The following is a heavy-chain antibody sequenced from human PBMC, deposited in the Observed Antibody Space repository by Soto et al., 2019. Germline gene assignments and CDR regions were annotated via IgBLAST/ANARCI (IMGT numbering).Heavy chain of an antibody. CDR3: AKWGTMDYSHHYFHY. V-gene: IGHV1-69*01. CDR2: SLPIFGTA. D-gene: IGHD1-1*01. Sequence: GQGLEWMGGSLPIFGTANYAQKFQGRVTITADESTSTAYMELSSLRSEDTAVYYCAKWGTMDYSHHYFHYWGPGPLVTVS. J-gene: IGHJ4*02.